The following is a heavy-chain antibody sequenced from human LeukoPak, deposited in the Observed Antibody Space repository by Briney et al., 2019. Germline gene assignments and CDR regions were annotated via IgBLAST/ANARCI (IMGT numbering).Heavy chain of an antibody. CDR2: IKQDGSEK. D-gene: IGHD3-3*01. V-gene: IGHV3-7*01. CDR3: ARDLRGITIFGVVIYYFDY. CDR1: GFTFSSYW. Sequence: GGSLRLTCAASGFTFSSYWMSWVRQAPGKGLEWVANIKQDGSEKYYVDSVKGRFTISRDNAKNSLYLQMNSLRAEDTAVYYCARDLRGITIFGVVIYYFDYWGQGTLVTVSS. J-gene: IGHJ4*02.